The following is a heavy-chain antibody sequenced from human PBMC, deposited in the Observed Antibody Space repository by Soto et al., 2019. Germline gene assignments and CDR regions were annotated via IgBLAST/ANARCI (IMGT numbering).Heavy chain of an antibody. D-gene: IGHD1-7*01. CDR2: INPKNGGT. CDR1: GYTFTDAY. V-gene: IGHV1-2*02. J-gene: IGHJ4*02. Sequence: QVRLVQSGAEVKKPGASVKVTCKPSGYTFTDAYIHWVRQAPGQGLEWLGWINPKNGGTNYAQKFECRVTMPRDTSSSTAFMELSSLNPNDTAVYYCAREEGPELHIWGQGTLVTVSS. CDR3: AREEGPELHI.